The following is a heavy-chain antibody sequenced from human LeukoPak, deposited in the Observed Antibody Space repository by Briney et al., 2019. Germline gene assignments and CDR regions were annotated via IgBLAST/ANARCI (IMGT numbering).Heavy chain of an antibody. CDR1: GFTFSSYA. J-gene: IGHJ3*02. D-gene: IGHD3-10*01. Sequence: GGSLRLSCAASGFTFSSYAMHWVRQAPGKGLEWVAVIPYDGSNKYYADSVKGRFTISRDNSKNTLYLQMNSLRAEDTAVYYCARGGVAADAFDIWGQGTMVTVSS. CDR2: IPYDGSNK. V-gene: IGHV3-30*04. CDR3: ARGGVAADAFDI.